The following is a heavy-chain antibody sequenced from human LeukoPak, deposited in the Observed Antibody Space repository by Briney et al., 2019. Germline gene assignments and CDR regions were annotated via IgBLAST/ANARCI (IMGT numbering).Heavy chain of an antibody. D-gene: IGHD3-22*01. J-gene: IGHJ4*02. Sequence: GGSLRLSCEASGFIFSLYNMNWVRQAPGQGLEWVSSIGGSGSATFYADSVRGRFTVSRDNAENSLFLQLNSLRAEDSAVYYCAKDKFDYDSTGYPYDYWGQGVLVTVSS. V-gene: IGHV3-21*06. CDR3: AKDKFDYDSTGYPYDY. CDR2: IGGSGSAT. CDR1: GFIFSLYN.